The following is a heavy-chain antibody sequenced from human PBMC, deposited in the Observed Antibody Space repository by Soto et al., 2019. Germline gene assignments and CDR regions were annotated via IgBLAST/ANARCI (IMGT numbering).Heavy chain of an antibody. J-gene: IGHJ5*02. V-gene: IGHV3-72*01. Sequence: QLVESGGGLVQPGGSLSLACAASGFSFSSYYMDWVRQAPGKGPEWVARVKHSPTNDGTEYAACVRGRFTISRDDSKSSLFLQMNLRNTDDTAVYYCVWNDLGWFVPWGQGTLVTVSS. CDR1: GFSFSSYY. CDR2: VKHSPTNDGT. D-gene: IGHD1-1*01. CDR3: VWNDLGWFVP.